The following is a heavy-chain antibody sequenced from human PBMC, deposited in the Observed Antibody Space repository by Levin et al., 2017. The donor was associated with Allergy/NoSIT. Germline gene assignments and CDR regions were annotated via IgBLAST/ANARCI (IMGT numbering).Heavy chain of an antibody. V-gene: IGHV3-53*01. CDR2: IYGDTSA. J-gene: IGHJ6*02. CDR1: GFIVSANY. CDR3: ARENPGYCSGGPCRGNYSGLDV. Sequence: GGSLRLSCAASGFIVSANYMSWVRQAPGKGLEWVSFIYGDTSAYADSVKGRFTISRDISKNTVYLQMNSLRAEDTAVYYCARENPGYCSGGPCRGNYSGLDVWGQGTTVTVSS. D-gene: IGHD2-15*01.